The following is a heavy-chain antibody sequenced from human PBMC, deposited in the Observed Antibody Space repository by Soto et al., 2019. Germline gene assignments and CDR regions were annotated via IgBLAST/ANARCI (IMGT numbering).Heavy chain of an antibody. V-gene: IGHV3-30*18. CDR2: ISYDGSNK. J-gene: IGHJ6*02. CDR3: AKGPGTAIDPVYYYYGMDV. CDR1: GFTFSSYG. Sequence: PGGSLRLSCAASGFTFSSYGMHWVRQAPGKGLEWVAVISYDGSNKYYADSVKGRFTISRDNSKNTLYLQMNSLRAEDTAVYYCAKGPGTAIDPVYYYYGMDVWGQGTTVTVSS. D-gene: IGHD5-18*01.